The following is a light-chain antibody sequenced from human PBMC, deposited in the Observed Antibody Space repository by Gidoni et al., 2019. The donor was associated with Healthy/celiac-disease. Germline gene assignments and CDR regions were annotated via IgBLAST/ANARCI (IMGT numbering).Light chain of an antibody. Sequence: EIVLTQSPGTLSLSPGERATLSCRASQIVSSSYLAWYQQKPGQAPRLLIYGASSRATGIPDRLSGSGSGTDFTLTISRLEPEDFAVYYCQQYGSSPRGFTFGPGTKVDIK. V-gene: IGKV3-20*01. CDR3: QQYGSSPRGFT. CDR1: QIVSSSY. J-gene: IGKJ3*01. CDR2: GAS.